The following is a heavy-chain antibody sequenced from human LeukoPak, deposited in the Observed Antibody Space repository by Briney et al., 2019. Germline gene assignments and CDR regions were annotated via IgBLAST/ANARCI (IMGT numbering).Heavy chain of an antibody. Sequence: GGSLRLSCSASGFPFSSYDMHWVRQAPGKGLESVSTITGNGGKTYYADSLEGRFTISRDNSKNTLYLQMNSLRAEDTAVYYCAKGRGAFDIWGQGTMVTVSS. J-gene: IGHJ3*02. V-gene: IGHV3-64*04. CDR2: ITGNGGKT. CDR1: GFPFSSYD. D-gene: IGHD3-10*01. CDR3: AKGRGAFDI.